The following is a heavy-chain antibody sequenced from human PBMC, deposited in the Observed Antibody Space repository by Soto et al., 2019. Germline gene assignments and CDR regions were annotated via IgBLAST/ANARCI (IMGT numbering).Heavy chain of an antibody. D-gene: IGHD3-22*01. Sequence: QVHLVQSGAEVRKPGAQVKFSCKASGYTFITYGVSWVRQATGQGLDWLGWVSTYNGNTRYAERLQGRVTMTTYTTTNTAYMELRNLRSDDTAVYYCARGPTDYYDNSANYYLDYWGQGTLVTVSS. V-gene: IGHV1-18*01. CDR1: GYTFITYG. J-gene: IGHJ4*02. CDR3: ARGPTDYYDNSANYYLDY. CDR2: VSTYNGNT.